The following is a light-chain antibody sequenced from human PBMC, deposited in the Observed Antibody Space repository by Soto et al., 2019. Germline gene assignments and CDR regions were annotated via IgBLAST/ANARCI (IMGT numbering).Light chain of an antibody. CDR1: QSVSNNY. V-gene: IGKV3-20*01. Sequence: LTQSPGALSLYTGERATLSCRASQSVSNNYLAWYQQKPGQAPRLLIYGASNRATGIPDRFSGSGSGTDFTLTISRLEPEDFAVYYCQQYGSSGTFAQGTKVDIK. CDR2: GAS. J-gene: IGKJ1*01. CDR3: QQYGSSGT.